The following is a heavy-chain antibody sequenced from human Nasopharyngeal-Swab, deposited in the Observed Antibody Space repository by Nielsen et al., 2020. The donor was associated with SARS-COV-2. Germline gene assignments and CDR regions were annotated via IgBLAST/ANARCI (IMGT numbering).Heavy chain of an antibody. J-gene: IGHJ6*03. V-gene: IGHV4-34*01. CDR2: INHSGST. CDR1: GGSFSGYY. CDR3: ARRTRYSNYAYYYMDV. D-gene: IGHD4-11*01. Sequence: SETLSLTCAVYGGSFSGYYWSWIRRPPGKGLEWIGEINHSGSTNYNPSLKSRVTISVDTSKNQFSLKLSSVTAADTAVYYCARRTRYSNYAYYYMDVWGKGTTVTVS.